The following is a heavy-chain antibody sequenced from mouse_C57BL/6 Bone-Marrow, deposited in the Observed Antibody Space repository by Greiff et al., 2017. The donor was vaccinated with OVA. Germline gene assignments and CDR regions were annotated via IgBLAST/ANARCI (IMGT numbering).Heavy chain of an antibody. J-gene: IGHJ4*01. V-gene: IGHV5S21*01. Sequence: EVQVVESGEGFVKPGGSLKLSCAASGFTFSSYAMSWVRQTPEKRLEWVAYISSGGDYIYYADTVKGRFTISRDNARNTLYLQMSSLKSEDTAMYYCARYSNYYAMDDWGQGTSVTVSS. D-gene: IGHD2-5*01. CDR3: ARYSNYYAMDD. CDR1: GFTFSSYA. CDR2: ISSGGDYI.